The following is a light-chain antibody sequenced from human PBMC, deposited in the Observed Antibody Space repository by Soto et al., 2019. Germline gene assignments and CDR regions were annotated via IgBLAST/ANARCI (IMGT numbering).Light chain of an antibody. J-gene: IGKJ3*01. CDR3: HQFGISPFT. CDR2: GPS. Sequence: EILLTQSPGTLSLSPGESATLSCKASQTPRGNYFAWYRQAPGQAPRLLVYGPSLRAAGIPDRFSASGSRIEFHLTINKVEPEDFAVYYCHQFGISPFTFGPGTRVDI. V-gene: IGKV3-20*01. CDR1: QTPRGNY.